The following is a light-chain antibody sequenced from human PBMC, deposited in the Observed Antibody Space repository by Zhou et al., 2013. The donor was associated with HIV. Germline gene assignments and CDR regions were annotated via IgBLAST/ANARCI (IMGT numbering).Light chain of an antibody. V-gene: IGKV1-5*03. CDR2: KAS. CDR1: QNINRW. CDR3: QQYNHYPPI. Sequence: DIQMTQSPSTLSASVGDRVTITCRASQNINRWLAWYQQKPGKAPKFLIYKASNLQSGVPSRFSGSGSGTEFTLTISSLQPDDFATYYCQQYNHYPPIFGQGTKLEIK. J-gene: IGKJ2*01.